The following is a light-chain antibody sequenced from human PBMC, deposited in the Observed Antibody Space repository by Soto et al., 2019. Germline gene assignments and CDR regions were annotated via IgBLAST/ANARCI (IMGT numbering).Light chain of an antibody. CDR3: QQYNNWPPIT. J-gene: IGKJ5*01. Sequence: EIMMTQSPATLSVSPGERATLSCRASQSVRNNLAWYQHKPGQVPRLLIYYASTRTTGIPARFRGSGSETEFTLTISSLLSEDVAVYYCQQYNNWPPITFGQGTRLEIK. CDR1: QSVRNN. CDR2: YAS. V-gene: IGKV3-15*01.